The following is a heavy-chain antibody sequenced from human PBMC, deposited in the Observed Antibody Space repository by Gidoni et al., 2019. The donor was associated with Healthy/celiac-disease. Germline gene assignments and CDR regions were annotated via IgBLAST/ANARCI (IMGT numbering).Heavy chain of an antibody. Sequence: QVQLVQSGAEVKKPGASVKVSCKASGYTFTRYDINWVRQATGQGLEWMGLMNPNSGNTGYAQKFQGRVTMTRNTSISTAYMELSSLRSEDTAVYYCARGRRRWLQNDAFDIWGQGTMVTVSS. J-gene: IGHJ3*02. D-gene: IGHD5-12*01. CDR1: GYTFTRYD. CDR3: ARGRRRWLQNDAFDI. V-gene: IGHV1-8*01. CDR2: MNPNSGNT.